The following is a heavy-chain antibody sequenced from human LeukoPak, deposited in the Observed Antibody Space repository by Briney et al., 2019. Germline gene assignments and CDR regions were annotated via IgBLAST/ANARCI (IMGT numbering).Heavy chain of an antibody. CDR1: GFTFSSYG. D-gene: IGHD3-22*01. J-gene: IGHJ4*02. Sequence: GRSLRLSCAASGFTFSSYGMHWVRQAPGKGLEWVAVISYDGSNKHYADSVKGRFTISRDNSKNTLYLQMNSLRAEDTAVYYCATSVGYDSSGSPYFDYWGQGTLVTVSS. CDR3: ATSVGYDSSGSPYFDY. CDR2: ISYDGSNK. V-gene: IGHV3-30*03.